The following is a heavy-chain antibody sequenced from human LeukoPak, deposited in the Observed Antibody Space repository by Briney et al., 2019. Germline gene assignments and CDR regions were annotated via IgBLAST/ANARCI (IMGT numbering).Heavy chain of an antibody. CDR3: AKSIRPIDSNSWYLHFDY. V-gene: IGHV3-7*03. CDR2: IKQDGSEK. Sequence: GGSLRLSCAASGFTFSSYEMNWVRQAPGKGLEWVANIKQDGSEKYYVDSVKGRFTISRDNAKNSLYLQMNSLRAEDTAIYYCAKSIRPIDSNSWYLHFDYWGQGTLVTVSS. J-gene: IGHJ4*02. CDR1: GFTFSSYE. D-gene: IGHD6-13*01.